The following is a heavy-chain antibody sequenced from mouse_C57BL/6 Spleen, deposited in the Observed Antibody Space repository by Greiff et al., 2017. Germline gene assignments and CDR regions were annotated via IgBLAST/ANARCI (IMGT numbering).Heavy chain of an antibody. V-gene: IGHV1-69*01. CDR2: IDPSDSYT. CDR1: GYTFTSYW. J-gene: IGHJ1*03. D-gene: IGHD1-1*01. Sequence: VQLQQPGAELVMPGASVKLSCKASGYTFTSYWMHWVKQRPGQGLEWIGEIDPSDSYTNYNQKFKGKSTLTVDKSSSTAYMQLSSLTSEDSAVYYCARSTVVAKGYFDVWGTGTTVTVSS. CDR3: ARSTVVAKGYFDV.